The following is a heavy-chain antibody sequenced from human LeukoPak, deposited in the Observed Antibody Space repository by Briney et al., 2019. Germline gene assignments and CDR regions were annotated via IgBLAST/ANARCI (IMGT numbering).Heavy chain of an antibody. V-gene: IGHV3-7*03. J-gene: IGHJ4*02. CDR2: ISKDGGEK. Sequence: GGSLRLSCAASGFTFSSYWMSWVRQAPGKELEWVANISKDGGEKYYVDSVKGRFTISRDNAKNSLYLQMNSLRADDTAVYYCVKDSPPRYSGSPPAYWGQGTLVTVSS. CDR1: GFTFSSYW. D-gene: IGHD1-26*01. CDR3: VKDSPPRYSGSPPAY.